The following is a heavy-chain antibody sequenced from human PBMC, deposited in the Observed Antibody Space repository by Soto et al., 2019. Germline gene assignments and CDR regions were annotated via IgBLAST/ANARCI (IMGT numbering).Heavy chain of an antibody. CDR1: GFTFSSFG. D-gene: IGHD4-17*01. Sequence: QVLLVESGGGVVQPGRSLRISCAVSGFTFSSFGMHWVRQAPGKGLEWVAVISDDGRSKHYADSLKGRFTISRDNSNNTLYLQMDSLGPEDTAVYYCAKDRWGDFGDLNLPGYWGQGTLVTVSS. J-gene: IGHJ4*02. V-gene: IGHV3-30*18. CDR2: ISDDGRSK. CDR3: AKDRWGDFGDLNLPGY.